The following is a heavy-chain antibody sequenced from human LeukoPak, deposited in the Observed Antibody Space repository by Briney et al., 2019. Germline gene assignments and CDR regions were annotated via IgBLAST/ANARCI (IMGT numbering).Heavy chain of an antibody. V-gene: IGHV3-33*01. D-gene: IGHD3-22*01. CDR1: GFTFSSYG. CDR2: IWYDGSNK. J-gene: IGHJ4*02. Sequence: GRSLRLSCAASGFTFSSYGMHWVRQAPGKGLEWVAVIWYDGSNKYYADSVKGGFTISRDNSKNTLYLQMNSLRAEDTAVYYCARDFGYYDSSGYLPDYWGQGTLVTVSS. CDR3: ARDFGYYDSSGYLPDY.